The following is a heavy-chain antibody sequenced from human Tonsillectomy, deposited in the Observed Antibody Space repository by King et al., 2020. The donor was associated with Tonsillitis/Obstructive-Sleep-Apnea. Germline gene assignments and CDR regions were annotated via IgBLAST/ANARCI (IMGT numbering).Heavy chain of an antibody. CDR3: VKVGWGSASAI. V-gene: IGHV3-23*04. Sequence: VQLVESGGGLVQPGGSLRLSCAASGFTFSSHAMTWVRQAPGKGLEWVSGISGSGGNTYHADSVKGRFTISRDNSKNTLYLQMNSLRAEDTAVYYCVKVGWGSASAIWGQGTMVTVSS. CDR2: ISGSGGNT. D-gene: IGHD2-21*01. CDR1: GFTFSSHA. J-gene: IGHJ3*02.